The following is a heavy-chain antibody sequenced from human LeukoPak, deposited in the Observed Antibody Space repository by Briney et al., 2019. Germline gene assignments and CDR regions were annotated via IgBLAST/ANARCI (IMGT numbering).Heavy chain of an antibody. CDR3: ARARVRSYSYDSSGFYTSDWHFDL. D-gene: IGHD3-22*01. CDR1: GDSISSYY. CDR2: IYSSAST. Sequence: KPSETLSLTCTVSGDSISSYYWSWIRQPPGRGLAWIGYIYSSASTNYNPSLKSRVTISVDTSKNQFSLKLSSVTAADTAVYYCARARVRSYSYDSSGFYTSDWHFDLWGRGTLVTVSS. V-gene: IGHV4-59*01. J-gene: IGHJ2*01.